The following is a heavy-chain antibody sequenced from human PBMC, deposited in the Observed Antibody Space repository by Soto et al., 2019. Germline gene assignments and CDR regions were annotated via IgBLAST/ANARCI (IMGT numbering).Heavy chain of an antibody. CDR3: ARGPPGWLHPSDY. CDR1: GFTFSDYY. J-gene: IGHJ4*02. V-gene: IGHV3-11*01. Sequence: QVQLVESGGGLVQPGGSLRLSCAASGFTFSDYYMSWIRQDPGKGLEWVSYISSSGSTRYYADSVKGRFIISRDNAKNSLYLQLNRLIAEEPPGYYWARGPPGWLHPSDYWGQGTLVTVSS. D-gene: IGHD5-12*01. CDR2: ISSSGSTR.